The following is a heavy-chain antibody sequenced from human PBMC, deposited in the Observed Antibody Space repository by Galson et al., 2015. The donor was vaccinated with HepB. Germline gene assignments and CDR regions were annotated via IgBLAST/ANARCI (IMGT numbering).Heavy chain of an antibody. CDR2: ISYDGSNK. D-gene: IGHD3-16*01. Sequence: LRLSCAASGFTFSSYAMHWVRQAPGKGLEWVAVISYDGSNKYYADSVKGRFTISRDNSKNTLYLQMNSLRAEDTAVYYCARDYGDAFDIWGQGTMVTVSS. CDR1: GFTFSSYA. J-gene: IGHJ3*02. CDR3: ARDYGDAFDI. V-gene: IGHV3-30-3*01.